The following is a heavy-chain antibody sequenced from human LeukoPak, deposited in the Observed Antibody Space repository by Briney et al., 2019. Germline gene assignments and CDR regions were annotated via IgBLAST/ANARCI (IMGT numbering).Heavy chain of an antibody. CDR1: GGSFSGYY. J-gene: IGHJ4*02. CDR2: INHSGST. V-gene: IGHV4-34*01. D-gene: IGHD3-22*01. Sequence: SETLSLTCAVYGGSFSGYYWSWIRQPPGKGLEWIGEINHSGSTNYNPSLKSRVTISVDTSKNQFSLKLSSVTAADTAVYYCARVTGYVIEDYFDYWGQGTLVTVSS. CDR3: ARVTGYVIEDYFDY.